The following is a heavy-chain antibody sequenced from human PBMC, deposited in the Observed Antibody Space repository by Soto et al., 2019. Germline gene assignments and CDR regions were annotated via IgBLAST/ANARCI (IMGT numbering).Heavy chain of an antibody. Sequence: SETLSLTCTVSGVSISSGDYYWSWIRQPPGKGLEWIGYIYYSGSTYYNPSLKSRVTISVDTSKNQFSLKLSSVTAADTAVYYCARDQMAYCSSTSCLSFDYWGQGTLVTVSS. J-gene: IGHJ4*02. CDR1: GVSISSGDYY. CDR2: IYYSGST. V-gene: IGHV4-30-4*01. D-gene: IGHD2-2*01. CDR3: ARDQMAYCSSTSCLSFDY.